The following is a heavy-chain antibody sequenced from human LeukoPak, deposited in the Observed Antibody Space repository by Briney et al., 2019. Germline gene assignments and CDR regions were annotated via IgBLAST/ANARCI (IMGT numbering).Heavy chain of an antibody. CDR1: GYTFTSYG. J-gene: IGHJ3*02. CDR2: ISAYNGNT. CDR3: ARGRVYGSGSYYPPDAFDI. Sequence: ASVKVSCKASGYTFTSYGISWVRQAPGQGLERMGWISAYNGNTNYAQKLQGRVTMATDTSTSTAYMELRSLRSDDTAVYYCARGRVYGSGSYYPPDAFDIWGQGTVVTVSS. D-gene: IGHD3-10*01. V-gene: IGHV1-18*01.